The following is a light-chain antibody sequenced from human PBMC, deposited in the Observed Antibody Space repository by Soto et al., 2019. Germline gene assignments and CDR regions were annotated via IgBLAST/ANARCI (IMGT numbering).Light chain of an antibody. Sequence: DIQMTQSPSSLSASVGNRVTITCRASQSISRYLNWYQQKPGKAPKLLISSTSSLHYGVPSRFGGSGSGTDFTLTISSLQPEDFATYYCQQSYSTPQTFGQGTKVEIK. J-gene: IGKJ1*01. CDR3: QQSYSTPQT. CDR2: STS. CDR1: QSISRY. V-gene: IGKV1-39*01.